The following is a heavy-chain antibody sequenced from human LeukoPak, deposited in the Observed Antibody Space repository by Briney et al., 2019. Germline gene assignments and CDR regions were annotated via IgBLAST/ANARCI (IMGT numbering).Heavy chain of an antibody. J-gene: IGHJ6*02. Sequence: ASVKVSCKASGYTFTGYYMHWVRQAPGQGLEWMGWINPNSGGTNYAQKFQGRVTMTRDTSISTAYMELSRLRSDDTAVYYCARVGCSSTSCHLHYYYYGMDVWGQGTTVTVSS. CDR3: ARVGCSSTSCHLHYYYYGMDV. V-gene: IGHV1-2*02. CDR1: GYTFTGYY. CDR2: INPNSGGT. D-gene: IGHD2-2*01.